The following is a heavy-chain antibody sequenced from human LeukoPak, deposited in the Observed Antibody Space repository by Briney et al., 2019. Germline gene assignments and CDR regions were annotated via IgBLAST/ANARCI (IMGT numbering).Heavy chain of an antibody. CDR3: AKILELRAFDY. CDR2: IYYSGST. Sequence: SETLSLTCTVSGDSISSYYWSWIRQPPGTGLEWIGYIYYSGSTNYNPSLKSRVTISVDTSKNQSSLKLSSVTAADAAVYYCAKILELRAFDYWGQGTLVTVSS. J-gene: IGHJ4*02. D-gene: IGHD1-7*01. V-gene: IGHV4-59*12. CDR1: GDSISSYY.